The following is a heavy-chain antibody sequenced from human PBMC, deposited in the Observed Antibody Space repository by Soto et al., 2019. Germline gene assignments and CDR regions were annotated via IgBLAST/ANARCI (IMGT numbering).Heavy chain of an antibody. CDR1: EFPFSNFW. D-gene: IGHD1-26*01. CDR3: ARLRKGGFCDY. J-gene: IGHJ4*02. CDR2: IKEDGSEK. V-gene: IGHV3-7*03. Sequence: EVQLVESGGGLVQPGGSLRLSCAAFEFPFSNFWMTWVRQAPGKGLEWVANIKEDGSEKYYADSVKGRFTISRDSAKNSVCLQMDSLRAEDTALYYCARLRKGGFCDYWGQGSLVTVST.